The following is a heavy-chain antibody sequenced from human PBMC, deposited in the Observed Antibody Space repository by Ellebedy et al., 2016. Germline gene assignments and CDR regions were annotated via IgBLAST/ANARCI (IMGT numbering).Heavy chain of an antibody. V-gene: IGHV3-53*01. CDR3: ARTSGYSEPEIGADAFDI. Sequence: GGSLRLSCAASGFTVSTIYMKWVRQAPGKGLEWVSAIFSDGNTYYADSVKGRFTISRDNSKNTLYLQMNSLRAEDTAVYYCARTSGYSEPEIGADAFDIWGQGTMVTVSS. CDR2: IFSDGNT. CDR1: GFTVSTIY. D-gene: IGHD5-18*01. J-gene: IGHJ3*02.